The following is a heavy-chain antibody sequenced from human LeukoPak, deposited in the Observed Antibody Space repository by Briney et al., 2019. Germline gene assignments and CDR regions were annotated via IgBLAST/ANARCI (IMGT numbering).Heavy chain of an antibody. J-gene: IGHJ4*02. V-gene: IGHV1-2*06. CDR2: INPNRGGT. Sequence: ASVKVSCKASGYTFNDYHMHWVRQAPGQGLEWMGRINPNRGGTNYAQKFQGRVTMTRDTSISTAYMELSRLRYDDTAVYYCARGTTEGDYWGQGTLVTVSS. CDR1: GYTFNDYH. CDR3: ARGTTEGDY. D-gene: IGHD1-1*01.